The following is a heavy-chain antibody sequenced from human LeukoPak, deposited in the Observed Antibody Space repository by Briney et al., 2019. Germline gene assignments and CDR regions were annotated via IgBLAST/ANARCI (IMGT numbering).Heavy chain of an antibody. J-gene: IGHJ3*02. CDR3: ARKYCSSTSCYGGNAFDI. CDR2: ISAYNGNT. Sequence: ASVKVSCKASGYTFTSYGISWVRQAPGQGLEWMGWISAYNGNTNYAQKLQGRVTMTTDTSTSTAYMELRSLRSDDTAVYYCARKYCSSTSCYGGNAFDIWGQETMDTVSS. D-gene: IGHD2-2*01. CDR1: GYTFTSYG. V-gene: IGHV1-18*04.